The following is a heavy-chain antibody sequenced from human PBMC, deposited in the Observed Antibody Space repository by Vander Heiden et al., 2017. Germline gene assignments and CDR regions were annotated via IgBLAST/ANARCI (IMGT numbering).Heavy chain of an antibody. Sequence: QVQLVQSGAEVKKPGASVKVSCKASGYSFTIYGIRWVRKAPGQGLEWMGWISVYKGNTRSAQKIQGRVTMTTDISTSTAYMELRSLRSDDTAIYYCARDCSGGSCYGLGFDHWGQGTLVTVSA. CDR3: ARDCSGGSCYGLGFDH. CDR2: ISVYKGNT. D-gene: IGHD2-15*01. J-gene: IGHJ4*02. V-gene: IGHV1-18*01. CDR1: GYSFTIYG.